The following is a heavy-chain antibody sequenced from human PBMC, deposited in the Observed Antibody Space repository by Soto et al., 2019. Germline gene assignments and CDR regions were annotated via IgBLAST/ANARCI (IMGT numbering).Heavy chain of an antibody. CDR1: GYTFTGYY. CDR2: INPNSGGT. V-gene: IGHV1-2*04. J-gene: IGHJ6*02. CDR3: AREYCSSTSCRSPYYYYYGMDV. D-gene: IGHD2-2*01. Sequence: ASVKVSCKASGYTFTGYYMHWVRQAPGQGLEWMGWINPNSGGTNYAQKFQGWVTMTRDTSISTAYMELSRLRSDDTAVYYCAREYCSSTSCRSPYYYYYGMDVWGQGTTVTVS.